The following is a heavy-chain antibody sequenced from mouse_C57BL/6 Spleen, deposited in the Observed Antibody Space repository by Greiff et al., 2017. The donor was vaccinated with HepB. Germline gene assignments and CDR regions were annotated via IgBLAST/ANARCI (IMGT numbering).Heavy chain of an antibody. Sequence: QVQLQQPGAELVRPGTSVKLSCKASGYTFTSYWMHWVKQRPGQGLEWIGVIDPSDSYTNYNQKFKGKATLTVDTSSSTAYMQLSSLTSEDSAVYYCARGWESDYWGQGTTLTVSS. V-gene: IGHV1-59*01. J-gene: IGHJ2*01. CDR3: ARGWESDY. CDR1: GYTFTSYW. CDR2: IDPSDSYT. D-gene: IGHD4-1*01.